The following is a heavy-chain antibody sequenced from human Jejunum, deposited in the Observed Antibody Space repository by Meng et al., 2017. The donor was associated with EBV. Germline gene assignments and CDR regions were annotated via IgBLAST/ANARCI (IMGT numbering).Heavy chain of an antibody. Sequence: LHESVPRRVKPLGTLSLTCAVSGGSISRSNLWSWVRQPPGKGPEWIGEIFHIGTTNYNPTLKSRVTMSVDKSKNHFSLKLTSVTAADTAVYYCARDGGPSGSYAYWFDPWGQGTLVTVSS. CDR2: IFHIGTT. V-gene: IGHV4-4*02. J-gene: IGHJ5*02. CDR1: GGSISRSNL. D-gene: IGHD1-26*01. CDR3: ARDGGPSGSYAYWFDP.